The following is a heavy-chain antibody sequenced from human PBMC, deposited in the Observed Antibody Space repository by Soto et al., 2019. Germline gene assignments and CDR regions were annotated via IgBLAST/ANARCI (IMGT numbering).Heavy chain of an antibody. D-gene: IGHD5-12*01. J-gene: IGHJ4*02. CDR2: IYYSGST. V-gene: IGHV4-59*01. Sequence: SETLSLTCTVSGGSISSYYWSWIRQPPGKGLEWIGYIYYSGSTNYNPSLKSRVTISVDTSKNQFSLKLSSVTASDTAVYYCARALSGYDFDYFDYWGQGTLVTVSS. CDR3: ARALSGYDFDYFDY. CDR1: GGSISSYY.